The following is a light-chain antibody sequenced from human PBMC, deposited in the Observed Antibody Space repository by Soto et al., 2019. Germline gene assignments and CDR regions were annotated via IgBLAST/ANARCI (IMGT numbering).Light chain of an antibody. J-gene: IGLJ2*01. CDR3: AAWYDSLSGVV. Sequence: QSVLTQPPSASGTPGQRVTISCSGSSSNIGSNYVYWYQQLPGTAPKLLIYRNNQRPSGVPDRFSGSKSGTAASLAISGRRCGDEADDSCAAWYDSLSGVVFGGGTKLTVL. V-gene: IGLV1-47*01. CDR1: SSNIGSNY. CDR2: RNN.